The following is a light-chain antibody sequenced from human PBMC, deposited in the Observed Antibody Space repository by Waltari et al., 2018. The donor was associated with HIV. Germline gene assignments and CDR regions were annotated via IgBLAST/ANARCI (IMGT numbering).Light chain of an antibody. J-gene: IGLJ2*01. V-gene: IGLV2-14*03. CDR2: DVS. CDR1: SRDVGGYNY. CDR3: NSYTTSSTLHVV. Sequence: QSALTQPASVSGSPGQSITISCTGTSRDVGGYNYVSWYQHHPGEAPKLMIYDVSNRPSGVSNRFSGSKSGNTASLTISGLQAEDEADYYCNSYTTSSTLHVVFGGGTKLTVL.